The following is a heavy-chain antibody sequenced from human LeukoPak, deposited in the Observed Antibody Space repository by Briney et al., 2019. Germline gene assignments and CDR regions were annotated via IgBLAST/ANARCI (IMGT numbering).Heavy chain of an antibody. J-gene: IGHJ4*02. CDR3: ARAKTNYYDSSGPDYFDY. D-gene: IGHD3-22*01. V-gene: IGHV3-48*03. CDR2: ISNSGNTI. CDR1: GFTFSTYE. Sequence: GGSLRLSCAASGFTFSTYEMHWVRQAPGKGLEWVSYISNSGNTIYYANSVKGRFTIARDNAKNSLYLQMNSLRAEDTAVYYCARAKTNYYDSSGPDYFDYWGQGTLVTVSS.